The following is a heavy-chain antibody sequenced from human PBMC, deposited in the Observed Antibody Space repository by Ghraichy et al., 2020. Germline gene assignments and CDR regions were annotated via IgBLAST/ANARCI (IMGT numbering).Heavy chain of an antibody. V-gene: IGHV3-23*01. D-gene: IGHD3-3*01. Sequence: GGSLRLSCAASGFTFSSYAMSWVRQAPGKGLEWVSAISGSGGSTYYADSVKGRFTISRDNSKNTLYLQMNSLRAEDTAVYYCAKDSPYDFWSGHNPNYYYYGMDVWGQGTTVTVSS. CDR2: ISGSGGST. J-gene: IGHJ6*02. CDR1: GFTFSSYA. CDR3: AKDSPYDFWSGHNPNYYYYGMDV.